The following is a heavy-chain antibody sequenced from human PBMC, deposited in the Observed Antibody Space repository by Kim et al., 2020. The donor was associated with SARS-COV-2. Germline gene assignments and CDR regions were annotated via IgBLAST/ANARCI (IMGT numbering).Heavy chain of an antibody. D-gene: IGHD6-19*01. CDR3: ASNLLRGWYGLIGDY. CDR1: GGSISSSNW. J-gene: IGHJ4*02. V-gene: IGHV4-4*02. Sequence: SETLSLTCAVSGGSISSSNWWSCVRPPPGKGLEWIGEIYHSGSTNYNPSRKSRVTISVDKSKNQCSLKLSSVTAADTAVYYCASNLLRGWYGLIGDYWGQRTLVTVSS. CDR2: IYHSGST.